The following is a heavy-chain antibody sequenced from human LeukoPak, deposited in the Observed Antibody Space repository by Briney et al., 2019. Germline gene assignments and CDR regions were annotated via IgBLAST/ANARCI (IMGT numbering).Heavy chain of an antibody. CDR2: INTNTGGT. CDR1: GYTFTGYS. Sequence: ASVKVSCKASGYTFTGYSMHWVRQAPGQGLEWMGWINTNTGGTKYTQRFQARVTMTRDTSISTAYMELHRLRSDDTAVYFCARAHLLDPYHFDPWGPGTLVTVSS. D-gene: IGHD2-2*01. CDR3: ARAHLLDPYHFDP. V-gene: IGHV1-2*02. J-gene: IGHJ5*02.